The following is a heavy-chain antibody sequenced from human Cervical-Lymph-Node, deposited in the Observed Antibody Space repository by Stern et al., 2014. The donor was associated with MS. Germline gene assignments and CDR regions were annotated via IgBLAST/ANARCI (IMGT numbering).Heavy chain of an antibody. CDR3: ASLIAVAGTWVDY. D-gene: IGHD6-19*01. J-gene: IGHJ4*02. Sequence: QVQLVESGGGVVQPGTSLRLSCAASESTFRDYGMHWVRQAPGKGLAWVAVIYYDGSHRYYTDSVKGRFTISRDNSKNTLYLQMSGLRAEDTAVYYCASLIAVAGTWVDYWGQGTLVTVSS. CDR1: ESTFRDYG. V-gene: IGHV3-33*01. CDR2: IYYDGSHR.